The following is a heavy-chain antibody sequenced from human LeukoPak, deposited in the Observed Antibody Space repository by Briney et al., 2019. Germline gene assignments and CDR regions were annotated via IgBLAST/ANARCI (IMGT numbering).Heavy chain of an antibody. CDR2: TVGGGSPNT. V-gene: IGHV3-23*01. CDR3: ARVVTVAWSERRPGYFYMDV. D-gene: IGHD1-1*01. Sequence: GGSLRLSCAASGFTFSSYAMSWVRQAPGKGLEWVSATVGGGSPNTYHADSVKGRFTISRDNAKKSLYLQMNSLRAEDTAVYYCARVVTVAWSERRPGYFYMDVWGKGTTVTVSS. CDR1: GFTFSSYA. J-gene: IGHJ6*03.